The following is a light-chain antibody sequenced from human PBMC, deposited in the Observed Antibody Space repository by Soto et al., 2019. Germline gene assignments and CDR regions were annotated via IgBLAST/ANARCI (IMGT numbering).Light chain of an antibody. CDR3: QQYGSSPGT. CDR2: GAS. CDR1: QSVSNNY. V-gene: IGKV3-20*01. Sequence: EIVLTQSPGTLSLSPGEIATLSCRASQSVSNNYLAWYQQKPGQAPRLLIYGASNRATGIPDRFSGSGSGTDFTLTISRLEPEDFAVYYCQQYGSSPGTFGQGTKGDIK. J-gene: IGKJ1*01.